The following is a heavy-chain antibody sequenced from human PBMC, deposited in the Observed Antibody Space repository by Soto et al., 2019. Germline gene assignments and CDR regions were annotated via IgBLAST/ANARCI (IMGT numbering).Heavy chain of an antibody. CDR1: GFPFNNAW. Sequence: EVQLVEFGGGLVKPGGSLRLSCVASGFPFNNAWMSWVRQAPGKGLEWVGRIKSKAAGGTTEYAAPVNDRFTISRDDSENTLFLQMNSLLIEGTSMYYCTTGVYVTGTVDCWGQGTLVTVSS. CDR2: IKSKAAGGTT. J-gene: IGHJ4*02. CDR3: TTGVYVTGTVDC. V-gene: IGHV3-15*01. D-gene: IGHD2-21*02.